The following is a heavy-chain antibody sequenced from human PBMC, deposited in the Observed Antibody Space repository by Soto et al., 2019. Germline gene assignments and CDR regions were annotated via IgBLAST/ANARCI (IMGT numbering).Heavy chain of an antibody. V-gene: IGHV1-2*04. J-gene: IGHJ6*02. CDR1: GYTFTGYY. Sequence: ASVKVSCKASGYTFTGYYMHWVRQAPGQGLEWMGWINPNSGGTNYAQKFQGWVTMTRDTSISTAYMDLSRLRSDDTAVYYCARELGYYYYYGMDVWGQGTTVTVSS. CDR3: ARELGYYYYYGMDV. D-gene: IGHD3-16*01. CDR2: INPNSGGT.